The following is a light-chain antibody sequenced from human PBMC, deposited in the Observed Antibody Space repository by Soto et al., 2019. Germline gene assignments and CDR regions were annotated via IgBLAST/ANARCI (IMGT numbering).Light chain of an antibody. J-gene: IGLJ2*01. CDR2: EVT. V-gene: IGLV2-14*01. CDR1: SSDVGGYNY. Sequence: QSVLTQPPSASGSPGQSVTISCTGTSSDVGGYNYVSWYQQYPGKAPKLLISEVTNRPSGVSNRFSGSKSGNTASLTISGLQAEDEAHYYCSSYTTNSPPVVFGGGTKLTVL. CDR3: SSYTTNSPPVV.